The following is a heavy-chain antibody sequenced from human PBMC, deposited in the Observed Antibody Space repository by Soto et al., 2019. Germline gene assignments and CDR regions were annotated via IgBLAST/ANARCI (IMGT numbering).Heavy chain of an antibody. CDR3: ARVGYSTLPFRWFDP. CDR2: ISAYNGNT. D-gene: IGHD6-13*01. Sequence: VASVKVSCKASGYTFTSYGISWVRQAPGQGLEWMGWISAYNGNTNYAQKLQGRVTMTTDTSTSTAYMELRSLRSDDTAVYYCARVGYSTLPFRWFDPWGPGTLVTLSS. J-gene: IGHJ5*02. CDR1: GYTFTSYG. V-gene: IGHV1-18*01.